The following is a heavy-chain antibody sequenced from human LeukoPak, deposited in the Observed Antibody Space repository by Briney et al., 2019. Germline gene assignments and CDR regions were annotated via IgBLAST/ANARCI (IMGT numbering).Heavy chain of an antibody. J-gene: IGHJ4*02. V-gene: IGHV4-34*01. CDR1: GGSFSGYY. Sequence: SETLSLICAVYGGSFSGYYWSWIRQPPGKGLEWIGEINHSGSTNYNPSLKSRVTISVDTSKNQFSLKLSSVTAADTAVYYCARGHIDYPGDYWGQGTLVTVSS. CDR3: ARGHIDYPGDY. D-gene: IGHD2-21*01. CDR2: INHSGST.